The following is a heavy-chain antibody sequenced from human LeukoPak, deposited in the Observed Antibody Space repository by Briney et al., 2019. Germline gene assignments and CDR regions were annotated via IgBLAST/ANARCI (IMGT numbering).Heavy chain of an antibody. CDR2: IKGDGNT. CDR1: GFTFSSYC. CDR3: ARAPSEIGGYYPEYFRH. V-gene: IGHV3-74*01. Sequence: GGSLRLSCAASGFTFSSYCMHWVRQAPGQGLVWFSRIKGDGNTNYADYVRGRFTISRDNANDTVSLQMNSLGAEDTGVYYCARAPSEIGGYYPEYFRHWGQGTLVTVSS. D-gene: IGHD3-22*01. J-gene: IGHJ1*01.